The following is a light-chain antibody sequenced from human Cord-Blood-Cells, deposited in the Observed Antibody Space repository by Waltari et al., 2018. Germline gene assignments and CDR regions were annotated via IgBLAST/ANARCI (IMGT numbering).Light chain of an antibody. CDR1: QSISSY. V-gene: IGKV1-39*01. J-gene: IGKJ2*03. CDR3: QQSYSTPYS. Sequence: DIQMTQSQSYLSASVGDRVTITCRASQSISSYLNWYQQKPGKAPKLLIYAASSLQSGVPSRCIGSGSGTDFTLTISSLQPEDFATYYCQQSYSTPYSFGQGTKLEIK. CDR2: AAS.